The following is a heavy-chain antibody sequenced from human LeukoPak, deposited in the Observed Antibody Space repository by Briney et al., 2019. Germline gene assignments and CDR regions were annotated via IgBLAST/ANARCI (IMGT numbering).Heavy chain of an antibody. J-gene: IGHJ3*02. CDR1: GGSFSGYY. D-gene: IGHD3-9*01. CDR2: INHSGST. CDR3: ARAGYDILTGYYRGSIFDI. V-gene: IGHV4-34*01. Sequence: PSETLSLTCAVYGGSFSGYYWSWIRQPPGKGLEWIGEINHSGSTNYNPSLKSRVTISVDTSKNQFSLKLSSVTAADTAVYYCARAGYDILTGYYRGSIFDIWGQGTMVTVSS.